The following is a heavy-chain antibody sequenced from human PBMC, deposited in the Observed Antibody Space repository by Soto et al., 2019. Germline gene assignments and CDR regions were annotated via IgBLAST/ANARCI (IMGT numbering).Heavy chain of an antibody. CDR2: ISYDGSNK. CDR1: GFTFSSYG. J-gene: IGHJ4*02. CDR3: AKCSTSMTYFDY. V-gene: IGHV3-30*18. D-gene: IGHD5-18*01. Sequence: QVQLVESGGGVVQPGRSLRLSCAASGFTFSSYGMHWVRQAPGKGLEWVAVISYDGSNKYYADSVKGRFTISRDNSKNTLYLQMNSLIAEDTAVYYCAKCSTSMTYFDYWGQGTLVTVSS.